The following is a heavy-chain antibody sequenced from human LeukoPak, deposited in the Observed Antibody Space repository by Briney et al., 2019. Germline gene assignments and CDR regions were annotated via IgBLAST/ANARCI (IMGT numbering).Heavy chain of an antibody. CDR2: ISGSGGST. Sequence: GGSLRLSCAASGFTFSSYGMSWVRQAPGKGLEWVSAISGSGGSTYYADSVKGRFTISRDNSKNTLYLQMNSLRAEDTAVYYCARDGGPDGDYYMDVWGKGTTVTVSS. D-gene: IGHD3-3*01. CDR1: GFTFSSYG. CDR3: ARDGGPDGDYYMDV. J-gene: IGHJ6*03. V-gene: IGHV3-23*01.